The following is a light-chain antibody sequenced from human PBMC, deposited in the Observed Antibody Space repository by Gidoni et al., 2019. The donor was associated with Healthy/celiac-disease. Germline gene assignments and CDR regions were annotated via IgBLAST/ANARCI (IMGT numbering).Light chain of an antibody. Sequence: EIVLTHSPGTLSLSPGERATLSCRASQSVSSSYLAWYQQKPGQAPRLLIYGESSRATGIPDRFSGSGYGTDFTLTISRLEPEDFAVYYCKQYGSSGTFGQGTKLEIK. CDR1: QSVSSSY. CDR2: GES. CDR3: KQYGSSGT. V-gene: IGKV3-20*01. J-gene: IGKJ2*01.